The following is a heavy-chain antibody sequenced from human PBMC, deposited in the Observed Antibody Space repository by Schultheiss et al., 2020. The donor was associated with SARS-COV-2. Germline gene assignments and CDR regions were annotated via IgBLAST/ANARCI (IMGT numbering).Heavy chain of an antibody. Sequence: SETLSLTCTVSGGSISSYYWSWIRQPPGKGLEWIGEINHSGSTNYNPSLKSRVTISVDTSKNKFSLKLISVTAADTAVYYCARGNWDYWGQGTLVTVSS. CDR2: INHSGST. CDR1: GGSISSYY. CDR3: ARGNWDY. J-gene: IGHJ4*02. D-gene: IGHD5-24*01. V-gene: IGHV4-34*01.